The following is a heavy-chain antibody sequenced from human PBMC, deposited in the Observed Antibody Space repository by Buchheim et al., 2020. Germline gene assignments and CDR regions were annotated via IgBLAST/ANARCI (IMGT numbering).Heavy chain of an antibody. CDR3: ARLHCSTTSCYAEYYFDY. Sequence: EVQLVQSGAEVKKPGESLRISCKGSGYSFSSYWIGWVRQMPGKGLEWMGRIDPSDSYTNYSPSFQGHVTISADKSISTASLQWSSLKASDTAMYYCARLHCSTTSCYAEYYFDYWGQGTL. D-gene: IGHD2-2*01. CDR2: IDPSDSYT. J-gene: IGHJ4*02. CDR1: GYSFSSYW. V-gene: IGHV5-10-1*01.